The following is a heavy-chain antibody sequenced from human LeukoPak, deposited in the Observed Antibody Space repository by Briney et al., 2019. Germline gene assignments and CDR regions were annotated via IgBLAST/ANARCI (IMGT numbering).Heavy chain of an antibody. Sequence: SETLSLTCAVYGGSFSGYYWSWIRQPPGKGLEWIGEINHSGSTNYNPSLKSRVTVSVDTSKNQFSLKLSSVTAADTAVYYCARLGPYYDYVWGSYRMPYYFDYWGQGTLVTVSS. D-gene: IGHD3-16*02. CDR1: GGSFSGYY. J-gene: IGHJ4*02. CDR3: ARLGPYYDYVWGSYRMPYYFDY. CDR2: INHSGST. V-gene: IGHV4-34*01.